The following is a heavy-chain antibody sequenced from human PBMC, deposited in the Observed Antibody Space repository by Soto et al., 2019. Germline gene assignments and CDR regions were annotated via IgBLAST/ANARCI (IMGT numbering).Heavy chain of an antibody. Sequence: QVQLQESGPGLVKPSETLSLTCTVSGGSISSYYWSWIRQPPGKGLEWIGCIYYSGSTNYNPSLKSRVTISVDTSKNQFSLKLSSVTAADTAVYYCARDESRYSSCWYFAFDIWGQGTMVTVSS. CDR2: IYYSGST. CDR1: GGSISSYY. D-gene: IGHD6-13*01. J-gene: IGHJ3*02. V-gene: IGHV4-59*01. CDR3: ARDESRYSSCWYFAFDI.